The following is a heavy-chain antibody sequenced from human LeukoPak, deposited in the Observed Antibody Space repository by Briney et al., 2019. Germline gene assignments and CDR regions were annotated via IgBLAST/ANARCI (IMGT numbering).Heavy chain of an antibody. CDR3: AKEYRRLWFGLSAFDI. J-gene: IGHJ3*02. V-gene: IGHV3-30*02. D-gene: IGHD3-10*01. CDR1: GFTYSNYG. Sequence: GGSLTQSCPATGFTYSNYGIHGVRPAPCRGLDWVALIWYDGSNPYYADSVKGRFTISRDNSKNTLYLELNSLRAEDTAVYYCAKEYRRLWFGLSAFDIWGQGTVVTVSS. CDR2: IWYDGSNP.